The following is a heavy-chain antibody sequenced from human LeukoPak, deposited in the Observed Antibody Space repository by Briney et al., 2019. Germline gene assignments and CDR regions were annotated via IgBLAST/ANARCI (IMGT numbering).Heavy chain of an antibody. Sequence: ASVKVSCKASGYTFASYYMHWVRQAPGQGLEWMGIINPSGGSTSHAQKFQGRVTMTRDTSTSTVYMDLSSLRSEDTAVYYCARDTYGSGSRFDYWGQGTLVTVSS. CDR1: GYTFASYY. J-gene: IGHJ4*02. V-gene: IGHV1-46*01. CDR2: INPSGGST. CDR3: ARDTYGSGSRFDY. D-gene: IGHD3-10*01.